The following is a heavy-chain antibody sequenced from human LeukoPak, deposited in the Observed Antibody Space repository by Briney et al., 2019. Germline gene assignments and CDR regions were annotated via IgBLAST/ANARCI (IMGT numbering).Heavy chain of an antibody. V-gene: IGHV3-21*01. D-gene: IGHD3-9*01. CDR2: ISSASSYL. CDR3: ARVIREEDGIRYFSDNWFDP. J-gene: IGHJ5*02. CDR1: GFTFSSNG. Sequence: GGSLRLSWAASGFTFSSNGMNWVRQAPGKGLEWFSSISSASSYLYYADSVKGRFTISRDNAKNSLYLQMNSLRAEDTAVYYCARVIREEDGIRYFSDNWFDPWGQGTLVTVSS.